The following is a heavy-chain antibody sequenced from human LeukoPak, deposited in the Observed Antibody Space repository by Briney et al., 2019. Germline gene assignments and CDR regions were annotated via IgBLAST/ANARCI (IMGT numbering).Heavy chain of an antibody. D-gene: IGHD1-26*01. V-gene: IGHV3-7*01. Sequence: GGSLRLSCAASGFTFSSYWMSWVRQAPGKGLEWVANIKQDGSEKYYVDSVKGRFTISRDNAKNSLYLQMNSVRAEDTAVYYCARAAFGGSYRKPDYWGQGTLVTVSS. CDR1: GFTFSSYW. CDR2: IKQDGSEK. J-gene: IGHJ4*02. CDR3: ARAAFGGSYRKPDY.